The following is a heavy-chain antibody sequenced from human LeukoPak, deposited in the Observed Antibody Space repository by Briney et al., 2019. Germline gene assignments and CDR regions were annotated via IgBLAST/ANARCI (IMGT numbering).Heavy chain of an antibody. V-gene: IGHV3-30-3*01. Sequence: PGGSLRLSCAASGFTFSNYAIHWVRQAPGKGLEWVAFISSGGSDKFYADSVKGRFTVSRDNSKNTLYLQMNSLRAEDMAVYYCARDRIMPSAGEPFDYWGQGTLVTVSS. D-gene: IGHD3-16*01. CDR3: ARDRIMPSAGEPFDY. J-gene: IGHJ4*02. CDR1: GFTFSNYA. CDR2: ISSGGSDK.